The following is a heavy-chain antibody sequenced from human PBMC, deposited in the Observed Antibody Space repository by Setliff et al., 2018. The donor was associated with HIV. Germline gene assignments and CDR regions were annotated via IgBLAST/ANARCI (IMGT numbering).Heavy chain of an antibody. V-gene: IGHV3-48*03. Sequence: PGGSLRLSCAASEYTFNSYEMRWVRQAPGKGLEWIAYINTATVTTTVYYADSVKGRFTVSRDNAKNSLFLDMNSLRDDDSAVYYCAKDIIPAGLFHDLWGQGTLVTVSS. D-gene: IGHD2-2*01. CDR1: EYTFNSYE. CDR2: INTATVTTT. J-gene: IGHJ5*02. CDR3: AKDIIPAGLFHDL.